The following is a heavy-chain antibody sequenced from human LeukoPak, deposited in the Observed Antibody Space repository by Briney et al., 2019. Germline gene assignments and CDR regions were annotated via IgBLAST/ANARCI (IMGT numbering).Heavy chain of an antibody. V-gene: IGHV3-53*01. CDR1: GVTVSSNS. D-gene: IGHD4-17*01. CDR3: ARRAGEYSHPYDY. CDR2: IYSGGNT. J-gene: IGHJ4*02. Sequence: GGSLRLSCTVSGVTVSSNSMSWVRQAPGKGLEWVSFIYSGGNTHYSDSVKGRFTISRDNSKKTLYLQMNSLRAEDTAVYYCARRAGEYSHPYDYWGQGTLVTVSS.